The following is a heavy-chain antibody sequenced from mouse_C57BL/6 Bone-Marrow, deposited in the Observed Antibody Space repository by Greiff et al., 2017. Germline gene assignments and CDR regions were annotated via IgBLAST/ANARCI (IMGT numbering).Heavy chain of an antibody. J-gene: IGHJ2*01. V-gene: IGHV1-69*01. CDR3: AIIDYYGSSPDC. CDR2: IDPSDSYT. CDR1: GYTFTSYW. D-gene: IGHD1-1*01. Sequence: VQLQQPGAELVMPGASVKLSCKASGYTFTSYWMHWVKQRPGQGLEWIGEIDPSDSYTNYNQKFKGKSTLTVDKSSSTAYMQLSSRSSEDSAVYYCAIIDYYGSSPDCWGQGTTLTVSS.